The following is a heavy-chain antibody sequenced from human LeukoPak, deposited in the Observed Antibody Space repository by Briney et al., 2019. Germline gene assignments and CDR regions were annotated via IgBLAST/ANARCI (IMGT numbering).Heavy chain of an antibody. CDR2: IYSGGST. D-gene: IGHD6-6*01. CDR3: ARERKYSSSSDFDY. V-gene: IGHV3-66*02. Sequence: GGSLRLSCAASGFTVSSNYMSWVRQAPGKGLEWVSVIYSGGSTYYADSVKGRFTISRDNSKNTLYLQVNSLRAEDTAVYYCARERKYSSSSDFDYWGQGTLVTVSS. J-gene: IGHJ4*02. CDR1: GFTVSSNY.